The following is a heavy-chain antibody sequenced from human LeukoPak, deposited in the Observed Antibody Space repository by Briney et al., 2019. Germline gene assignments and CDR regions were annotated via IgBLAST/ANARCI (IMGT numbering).Heavy chain of an antibody. J-gene: IGHJ6*02. Sequence: GGSLRVSCAASGFTFSSYGMLWVRQVPGKGLEWVAVIWCNGSNKYYADSVKGRFTISRDNSKNTLYLQMNSLRAEDTAVYYCARAPGYSYGTYYYYGMDVWGQGTTVTVSS. CDR2: IWCNGSNK. V-gene: IGHV3-33*01. CDR3: ARAPGYSYGTYYYYGMDV. CDR1: GFTFSSYG. D-gene: IGHD5-18*01.